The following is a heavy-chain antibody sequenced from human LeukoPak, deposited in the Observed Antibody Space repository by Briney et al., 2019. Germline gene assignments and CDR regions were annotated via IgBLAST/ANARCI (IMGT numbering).Heavy chain of an antibody. D-gene: IGHD2-2*01. CDR1: GGSISSGGYY. Sequence: SETLSLTCTVSGGSISSGGYYWSWIRQHPGKGLEWIGYIYYSGSTYYNPSLKSRLTISVDTSKNQFSLKLSSVTAADTAVYYCARGGGGIVVVPAAIAFDIWGQGTMVTVSS. CDR2: IYYSGST. CDR3: ARGGGGIVVVPAAIAFDI. V-gene: IGHV4-31*03. J-gene: IGHJ3*02.